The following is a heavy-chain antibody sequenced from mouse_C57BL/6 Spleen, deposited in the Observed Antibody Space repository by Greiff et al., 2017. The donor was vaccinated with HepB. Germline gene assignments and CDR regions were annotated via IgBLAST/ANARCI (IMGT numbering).Heavy chain of an antibody. D-gene: IGHD1-1*01. J-gene: IGHJ4*01. Sequence: EVQLVESGGGLVQPGGSLKLSCAASGFTFSDYGMAWVRQAPRKGPEWVAFISNLAYSIYYADTVTGRFTISRENAKNTLYMEMSSLRSEDTAMYYCARAYYYGSTPHAMDYWGQGTSVTVSS. CDR1: GFTFSDYG. CDR2: ISNLAYSI. V-gene: IGHV5-15*01. CDR3: ARAYYYGSTPHAMDY.